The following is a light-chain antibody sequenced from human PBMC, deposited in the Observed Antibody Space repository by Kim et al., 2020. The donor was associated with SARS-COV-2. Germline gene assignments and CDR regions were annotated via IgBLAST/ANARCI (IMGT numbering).Light chain of an antibody. V-gene: IGKV3-15*01. CDR3: HQYNNWPLLT. J-gene: IGKJ4*01. CDR1: QSVSSN. CDR2: GAS. Sequence: SPGERATLSCRASQSVSSNFAWYQQKPGQAPRLLIYGASTRATGIPARFSGSGSGTEFTLTISSLQSEDFAVYHCHQYNNWPLLTFGGGTKVDIK.